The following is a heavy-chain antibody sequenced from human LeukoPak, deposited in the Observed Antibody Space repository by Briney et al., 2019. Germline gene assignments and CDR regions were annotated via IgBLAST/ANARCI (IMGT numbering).Heavy chain of an antibody. CDR2: ISAYNGNT. V-gene: IGHV1-18*01. CDR1: GYTFTSYG. D-gene: IGHD1-26*01. CDR3: ARDNSGSYYADAFDI. Sequence: ASVKVSCKASGYTFTSYGISWVRQAPGQGLEWMGWISAYNGNTNYPQKLQGRVTMTTDTSTSTAYMELRSLRSDDTAVYYCARDNSGSYYADAFDIWGQGTMVTVSS. J-gene: IGHJ3*02.